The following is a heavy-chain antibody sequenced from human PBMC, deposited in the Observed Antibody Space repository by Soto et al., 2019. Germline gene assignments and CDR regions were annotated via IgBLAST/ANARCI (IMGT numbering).Heavy chain of an antibody. CDR1: GFTFSSYG. V-gene: IGHV3-30*18. D-gene: IGHD3-22*01. CDR3: AKDHYYYDSSGYFLDY. J-gene: IGHJ4*02. CDR2: ISYDGSNK. Sequence: GGSRRLSCAASGFTFSSYGMHWVRQAPGKGLEWVAVISYDGSNKYYADSVKGRFTISRDNSKNTLYLQMNSLRAEDTAVYYCAKDHYYYDSSGYFLDYWGQGTLVTVSS.